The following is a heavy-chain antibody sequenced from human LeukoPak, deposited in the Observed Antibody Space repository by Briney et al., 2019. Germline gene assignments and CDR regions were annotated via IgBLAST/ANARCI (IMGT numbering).Heavy chain of an antibody. J-gene: IGHJ5*02. V-gene: IGHV1-69*13. D-gene: IGHD3-3*01. CDR1: GYTFTSYG. CDR2: IIPIFGTA. Sequence: SVKVSCKASGYTFTSYGISWVRQAPGQGLEWMGGIIPIFGTANYAQKFQGRVTITADESTSTAYMELRSLRSDDTAVYYCARSKFLLRFLEWLPYNWFDPWGQGTLVTVSS. CDR3: ARSKFLLRFLEWLPYNWFDP.